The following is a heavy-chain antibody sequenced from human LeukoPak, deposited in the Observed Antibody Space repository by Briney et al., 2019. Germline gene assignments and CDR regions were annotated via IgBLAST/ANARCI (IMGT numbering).Heavy chain of an antibody. CDR2: ISGSGGST. CDR1: GFTFSSYA. V-gene: IGHV3-23*01. J-gene: IGHJ4*02. Sequence: GGSLRLSCAASGFTFSSYAMSWVRQAPGKGLEWVSAISGSGGSTYYADSVKGRFTISRDNSKNTLYLQMNSLRAEDTAVYYCAKYGTAMVTGKPYYFDYWGQGTLVTVSS. D-gene: IGHD5-18*01. CDR3: AKYGTAMVTGKPYYFDY.